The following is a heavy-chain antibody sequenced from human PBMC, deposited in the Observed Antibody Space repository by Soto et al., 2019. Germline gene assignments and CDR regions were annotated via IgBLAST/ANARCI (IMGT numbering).Heavy chain of an antibody. CDR2: IDYTGST. D-gene: IGHD2-2*01. CDR1: VGSISTYY. CDR3: GRTALRSFYYGMEV. V-gene: IGHV4-59*01. J-gene: IGHJ6*01. Sequence: SETLSLTCTFSVGSISTYYWGCIRHPPGKGLGWVGFIDYTGSTNYNPYLKSPVTISLDTSKNQFSLNMTSVTAADTAVYFCGRTALRSFYYGMEVWGQGTTVNVSS.